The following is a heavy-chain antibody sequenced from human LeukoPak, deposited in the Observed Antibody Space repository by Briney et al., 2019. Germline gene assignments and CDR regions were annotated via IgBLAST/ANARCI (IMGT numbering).Heavy chain of an antibody. D-gene: IGHD1-26*01. CDR3: AHRRGILGSYMYHNWFDP. CDR1: GFSLSTSGVG. V-gene: IGHV2-5*01. CDR2: IYWNDDK. J-gene: IGHJ5*02. Sequence: SGPTLVNPTQTLTLTCTFSGFSLSTSGVGVGWIRQPPGKALEWLALIYWNDDKRYSPSLKSRLTITKDASKNQEVLTMTNMDPVDTATYYCAHRRGILGSYMYHNWFDPWGQGTLVTVSS.